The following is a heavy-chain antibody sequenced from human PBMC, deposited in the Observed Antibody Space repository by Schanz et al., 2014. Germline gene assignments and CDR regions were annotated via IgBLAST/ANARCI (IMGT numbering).Heavy chain of an antibody. CDR1: GFTFSDHA. V-gene: IGHV3-48*04. CDR2: ITGTGTV. J-gene: IGHJ4*02. CDR3: VSQTGSPNY. D-gene: IGHD6-13*01. Sequence: EVQLLESGGGLVQPGGSLRLSCAASGFTFSDHAMDWVRQAPGKGLEWISYITGTGTVMYADSVKGRFTISRDNSKNSLYLQMNSLRVEDTAVYFCVSQTGSPNYWGQGTLVTVSS.